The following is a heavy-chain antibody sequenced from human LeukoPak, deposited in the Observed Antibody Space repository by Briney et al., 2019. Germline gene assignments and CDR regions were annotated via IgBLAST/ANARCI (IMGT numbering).Heavy chain of an antibody. D-gene: IGHD3-9*01. J-gene: IGHJ4*02. CDR1: GFTFSSYS. V-gene: IGHV3-48*02. CDR3: AKDRLRYFDWLLF. CDR2: ISSSSSTI. Sequence: GGSLRLSCAASGFTFSSYSMNWVRQAPGKGLEWVSYISSSSSTIYDADSVKGRFTISRDNAKNSLYLQMNSLRDEDTAVYYCAKDRLRYFDWLLFWGQGTLVTVSS.